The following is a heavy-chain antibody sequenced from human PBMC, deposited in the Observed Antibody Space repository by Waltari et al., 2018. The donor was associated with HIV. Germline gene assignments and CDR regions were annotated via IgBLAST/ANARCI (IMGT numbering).Heavy chain of an antibody. D-gene: IGHD6-13*01. CDR2: IYYSGST. V-gene: IGHV4-59*01. CDR3: ARDPAVGYSSSWYGSYGMDV. CDR1: GGSISSYY. J-gene: IGHJ6*02. Sequence: QVQLQESGPGLVKPSETLSLTCTVPGGSISSYYWSWIRQPPGKGLEWIGYIYYSGSTNYNPSLKSRVTISVDTSKNQFSLKLSSVTAADTAVYYCARDPAVGYSSSWYGSYGMDVWGQGTTVTVSS.